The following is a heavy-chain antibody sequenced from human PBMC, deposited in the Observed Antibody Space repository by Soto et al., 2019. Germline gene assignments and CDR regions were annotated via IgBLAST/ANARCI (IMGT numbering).Heavy chain of an antibody. Sequence: SETLSLTCTVSGYSISSGYYWGWIRQPPGKGLEWIGSIYHSGSTYYNPSLKSRVTISVDTPKNQFSLKLSSVTAADTAVYYCASVVVVAATFLFDYWGQGTLVTVSS. J-gene: IGHJ4*02. CDR3: ASVVVVAATFLFDY. D-gene: IGHD2-15*01. V-gene: IGHV4-38-2*02. CDR1: GYSISSGYY. CDR2: IYHSGST.